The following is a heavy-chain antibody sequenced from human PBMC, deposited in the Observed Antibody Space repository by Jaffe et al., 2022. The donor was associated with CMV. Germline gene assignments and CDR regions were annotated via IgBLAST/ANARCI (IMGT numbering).Heavy chain of an antibody. D-gene: IGHD3-10*01. Sequence: QVQLVQSGGEVKTPGASVRVSCKTSGYTFVDYGIGWVRQAPGQGLECMGWITAYNGHANYDPKLQGRVTMTTDTSTSTAYLELRSLRSDDTAVYYCARWFGNLPLDLWGQGTLVTVSS. V-gene: IGHV1-18*01. J-gene: IGHJ5*02. CDR1: GYTFVDYG. CDR2: ITAYNGHA. CDR3: ARWFGNLPLDL.